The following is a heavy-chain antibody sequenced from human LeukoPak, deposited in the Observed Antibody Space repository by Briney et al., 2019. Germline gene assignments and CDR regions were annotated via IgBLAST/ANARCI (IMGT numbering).Heavy chain of an antibody. V-gene: IGHV3-30-3*01. CDR3: AKGLVLTGYCTWFDP. J-gene: IGHJ5*02. Sequence: GGSLRLSCAASGFTFSSYAMHWVRQAPGKGLEWVAVISYDGSNKYYADSVKGRFTISRDNSKNTLYLQMNSLRAEDTAVYYCAKGLVLTGYCTWFDPWGQGTLVTVSS. CDR2: ISYDGSNK. CDR1: GFTFSSYA. D-gene: IGHD3-9*01.